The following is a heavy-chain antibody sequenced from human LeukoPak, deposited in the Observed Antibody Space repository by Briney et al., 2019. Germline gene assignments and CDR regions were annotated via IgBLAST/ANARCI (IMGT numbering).Heavy chain of an antibody. D-gene: IGHD3-9*01. CDR3: ARVNYDILTGFGFDFDY. Sequence: SETLSLTCTVSGGSISSYYWSWIRQPPGKGLEWIGYIYYSGSTNYNPSLKSRVTISVDTSKNQFSLKLSSVTAADTAVYYCARVNYDILTGFGFDFDYWGQGTLVTVSS. CDR1: GGSISSYY. V-gene: IGHV4-59*01. J-gene: IGHJ4*02. CDR2: IYYSGST.